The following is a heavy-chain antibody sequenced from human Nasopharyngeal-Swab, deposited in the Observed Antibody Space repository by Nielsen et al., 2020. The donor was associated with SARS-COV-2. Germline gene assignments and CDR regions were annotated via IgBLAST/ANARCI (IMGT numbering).Heavy chain of an antibody. V-gene: IGHV7-4-1*04. D-gene: IGHD6-19*01. CDR1: GYTFTNYA. Sequence: ASVKVSCKASGYTFTNYALNWVRQAPGQGLEWMGWINTNTGNPTYAQGFAGRFVFSLDTSVNMAYLQISSLKSEDTAVYHCAREGDASVPGTLFDYWGQGTQVTVSS. CDR3: AREGDASVPGTLFDY. CDR2: INTNTGNP. J-gene: IGHJ4*02.